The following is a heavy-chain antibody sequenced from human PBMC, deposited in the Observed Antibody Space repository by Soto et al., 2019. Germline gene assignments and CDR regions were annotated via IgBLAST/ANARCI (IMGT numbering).Heavy chain of an antibody. CDR3: ARDSVYLTIFGVAKPYYFDY. D-gene: IGHD3-3*01. Sequence: PGGSLRLSCAASGFTFSSYSMNWVRQAPGKGLEWVSSISSSSSYIYYADSVKGRFTISRDNAKNSLYLQMNSLRAEDTAVYYCARDSVYLTIFGVAKPYYFDYWGQGTLVTVSS. V-gene: IGHV3-21*01. J-gene: IGHJ4*02. CDR1: GFTFSSYS. CDR2: ISSSSSYI.